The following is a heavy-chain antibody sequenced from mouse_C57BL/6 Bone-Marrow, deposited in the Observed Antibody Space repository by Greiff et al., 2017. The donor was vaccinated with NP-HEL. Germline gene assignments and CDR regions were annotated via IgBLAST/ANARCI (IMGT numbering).Heavy chain of an antibody. D-gene: IGHD2-3*01. J-gene: IGHJ1*03. CDR3: ARSGGGYSPYWYFDV. V-gene: IGHV5-4*01. CDR1: GFTFSSYA. Sequence: EVQGVESGGGLVKPGGSLKLSCAASGFTFSSYAMSWVRQTPEKRLEWVATISDGGSYTYYPDNVKGRFTISRDNAKNNLYLQMSHLKSDDTAMYYCARSGGGYSPYWYFDVWGTGTTVTVSS. CDR2: ISDGGSYT.